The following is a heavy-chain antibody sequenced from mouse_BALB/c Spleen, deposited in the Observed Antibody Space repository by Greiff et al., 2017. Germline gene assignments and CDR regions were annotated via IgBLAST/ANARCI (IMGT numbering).Heavy chain of an antibody. V-gene: IGHV1-74*01. CDR2: IDPSNSET. J-gene: IGHJ3*01. CDR3: ANIYYYGSSLAY. Sequence: VKLMESGPELVRPGASVKMSCKASGYTFTSYWMHWVKQRPGQGFEWIGMIDPSNSETRLNQKFKDKATLNVDKSSNTAYMQLSSLTSEDSAVYYCANIYYYGSSLAYWGQGTLVTVSA. D-gene: IGHD1-1*01. CDR1: GYTFTSYW.